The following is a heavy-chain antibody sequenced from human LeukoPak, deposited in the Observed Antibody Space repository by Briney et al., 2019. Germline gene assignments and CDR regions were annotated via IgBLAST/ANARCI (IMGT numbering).Heavy chain of an antibody. CDR2: MSYSGTT. Sequence: SEILSLTCTVSGASISSSGYYWGWVRQPPGRGLEWIGSMSYSGTTWYNPSLKSRVTISADTWESHLSLKLTSVTAADTAIYYCANRGIYGYFDHWGQGTLVTVSS. J-gene: IGHJ4*02. D-gene: IGHD4-17*01. V-gene: IGHV4-39*02. CDR3: ANRGIYGYFDH. CDR1: GASISSSGYY.